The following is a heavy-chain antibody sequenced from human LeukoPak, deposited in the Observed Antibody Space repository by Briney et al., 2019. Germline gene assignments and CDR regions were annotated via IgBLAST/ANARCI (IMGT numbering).Heavy chain of an antibody. V-gene: IGHV4-59*01. CDR1: GGSISSYY. CDR2: IYYSGST. D-gene: IGHD2-2*02. Sequence: SETLSLTCTVSGGSISSYYWSWIRQPPGKGLEWIGYIYYSGSTNYNPPLKSRVTISVDTSKNQFSLKLSSVTAADTAVYYCARGDCSSTSCYKGPSWFDPWGQGTLVTVSS. CDR3: ARGDCSSTSCYKGPSWFDP. J-gene: IGHJ5*02.